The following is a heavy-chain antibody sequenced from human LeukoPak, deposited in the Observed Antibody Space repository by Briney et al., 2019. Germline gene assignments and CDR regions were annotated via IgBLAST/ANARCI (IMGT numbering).Heavy chain of an antibody. D-gene: IGHD4-11*01. J-gene: IGHJ4*02. CDR3: ARDRAVTSSGHPYDY. CDR2: ISAYNGNT. CDR1: GYTFTSYG. Sequence: ASVKVSCKASGYTFTSYGISWVRQAPGQGLEWMGWISAYNGNTNYAQKLQGRVTMTTDTSTSIAYMELRSLRSDDTAVYYCARDRAVTSSGHPYDYWGQGTLVTVSS. V-gene: IGHV1-18*01.